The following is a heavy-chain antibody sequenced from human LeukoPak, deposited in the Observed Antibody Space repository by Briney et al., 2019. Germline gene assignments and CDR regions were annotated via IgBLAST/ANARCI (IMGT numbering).Heavy chain of an antibody. CDR2: TYSDGGT. CDR3: ARESRFGESFFDY. J-gene: IGHJ4*02. Sequence: GGSLRLSCAASGFIVSTNDMSRVRQAPGKGLEWVSITYSDGGTYYAESVKGRFTISRDNSKNTLYLQMNSLRAEDTAVYYCARESRFGESFFDYWGQGTLVTVSS. CDR1: GFIVSTND. V-gene: IGHV3-53*01. D-gene: IGHD3-10*01.